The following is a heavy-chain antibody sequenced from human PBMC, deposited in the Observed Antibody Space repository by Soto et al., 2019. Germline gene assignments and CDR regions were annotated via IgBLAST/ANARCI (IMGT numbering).Heavy chain of an antibody. J-gene: IGHJ4*02. D-gene: IGHD6-19*01. CDR2: IYPGDSDT. Sequence: PGESLKISCKGSGYSFTNYWIGWVRQMPGKGLEWMGIIYPGDSDTRYSPSFQGQVTISADKSISTAYLQWSSLKASDTAMYYCARQINRYTPGYSSGWPFDYWGQGTLVTVSS. CDR3: ARQINRYTPGYSSGWPFDY. CDR1: GYSFTNYW. V-gene: IGHV5-51*01.